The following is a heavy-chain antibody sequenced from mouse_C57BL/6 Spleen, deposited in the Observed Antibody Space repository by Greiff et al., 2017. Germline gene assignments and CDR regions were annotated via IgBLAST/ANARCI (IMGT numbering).Heavy chain of an antibody. V-gene: IGHV1-82*01. CDR2: IYPGDGDT. CDR1: GYAFSRSW. D-gene: IGHD2-1*01. J-gene: IGHJ4*01. Sequence: VQLQQSGPELVKPGASVKISCKASGYAFSRSWMNWVKQRPGKGLEWIGRIYPGDGDTNYNGKFKGKATLTADKASSTAYMQLSSLTSEDSAVYCCARRINYDYAMDYWGQGTSVTVSS. CDR3: ARRINYDYAMDY.